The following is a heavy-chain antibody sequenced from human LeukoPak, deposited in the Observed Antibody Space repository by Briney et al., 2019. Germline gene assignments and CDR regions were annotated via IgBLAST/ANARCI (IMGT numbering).Heavy chain of an antibody. D-gene: IGHD5-24*01. CDR2: ISGSGGST. Sequence: GGSLRLSCAASGVTFSSYAMSWVRQAPGKGLEWVSSISGSGGSTCYADSVKGRFTISRDNSKNMLYLQMNSLRAEDTAVYYCAKGLDGYNSLCDYWGQGTLVTVSS. CDR3: AKGLDGYNSLCDY. CDR1: GVTFSSYA. J-gene: IGHJ4*02. V-gene: IGHV3-23*01.